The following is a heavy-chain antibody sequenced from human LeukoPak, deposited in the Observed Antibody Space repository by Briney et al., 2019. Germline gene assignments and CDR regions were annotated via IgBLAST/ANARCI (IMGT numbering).Heavy chain of an antibody. D-gene: IGHD2-21*02. CDR1: GGSISTYY. J-gene: IGHJ4*02. V-gene: IGHV4-4*07. Sequence: PSETLSLTCTVSGGSISTYYWSWIRQPAGKGLEWIGCIYTSGSTNYNPSLKSRVTMSVDTSKKQFSLKLSSVTAADTAVYYCARGAYCGGDCYSIYYFDYWGQGTLVTVSS. CDR2: IYTSGST. CDR3: ARGAYCGGDCYSIYYFDY.